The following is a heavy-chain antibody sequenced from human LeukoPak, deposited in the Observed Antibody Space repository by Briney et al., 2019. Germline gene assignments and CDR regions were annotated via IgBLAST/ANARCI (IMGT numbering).Heavy chain of an antibody. CDR3: AGYPGGRGYSALSS. V-gene: IGHV4-59*01. D-gene: IGHD5-18*01. Sequence: SETLSLTCPVSGGSISSYYWSWIRQPPGKGLEWIGYIYYSGSTNYNPSLKSRVTISVDTSKNQFSLKLSSVTAADTAVYYCAGYPGGRGYSALSSWGQGTMVTVSS. J-gene: IGHJ3*01. CDR1: GGSISSYY. CDR2: IYYSGST.